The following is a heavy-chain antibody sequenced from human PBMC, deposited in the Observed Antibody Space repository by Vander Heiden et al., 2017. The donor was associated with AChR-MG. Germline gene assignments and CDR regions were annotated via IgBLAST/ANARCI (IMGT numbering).Heavy chain of an antibody. V-gene: IGHV3-30-3*01. J-gene: IGHJ4*02. CDR1: GFTFSNYA. CDR3: ASFVVGAATPNTFDY. CDR2: ISYDGSNK. D-gene: IGHD2-15*01. Sequence: QVQLVESGGGVVQPGRSLRLSCAASGFTFSNYAMHWVRQAPGKGLEWVAVISYDGSNKYYAASVKGRFTISRDNSKNTLYLQMNSLRAEDTAVYYCASFVVGAATPNTFDYWGQGTLVTVSS.